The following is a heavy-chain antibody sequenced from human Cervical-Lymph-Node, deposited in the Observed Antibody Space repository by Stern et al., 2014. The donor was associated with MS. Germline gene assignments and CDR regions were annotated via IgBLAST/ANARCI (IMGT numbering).Heavy chain of an antibody. Sequence: QLQLQESGPGLVKPSETLSRTCTVSGGSISSSYYWGWIRQSSGKGLEWMGSIDETGRTSDNPSLKSRVTIPVDTSNNQFSLKLSSVTAADTAVYYCVRQVTVRSRFDYWGQGTLVTVSS. CDR3: VRQVTVRSRFDY. D-gene: IGHD4-11*01. CDR1: GGSISSSYY. V-gene: IGHV4-39*01. J-gene: IGHJ4*02. CDR2: IDETGRT.